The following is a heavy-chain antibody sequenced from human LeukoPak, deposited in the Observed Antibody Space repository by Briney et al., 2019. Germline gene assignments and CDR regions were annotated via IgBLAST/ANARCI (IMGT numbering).Heavy chain of an antibody. Sequence: SETLSLTCAVSGGSISSGGYSWSWIRQPPGKGLEWIGEINHSGSTNYNPSLKSRVTISVDTSKNQFSLKLSSVTAADTAVYYCARVRYLHNAFDIWGQGTMVTVSS. CDR3: ARVRYLHNAFDI. CDR2: INHSGST. CDR1: GGSISSGGYS. J-gene: IGHJ3*02. V-gene: IGHV4-30-2*01. D-gene: IGHD3-9*01.